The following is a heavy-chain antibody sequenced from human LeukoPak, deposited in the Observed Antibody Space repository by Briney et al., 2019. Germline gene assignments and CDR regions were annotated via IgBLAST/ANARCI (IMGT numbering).Heavy chain of an antibody. Sequence: SETLSLTCTVSGGSISSAYWSWIRQPPGKGLEWVAYMYHSGSTSYNPSLKSRVSMSIDTSKNQFSLRLSSVTAADTAVYYCARTGSTVTMLYPFDHWGQGTLVTVSS. J-gene: IGHJ4*02. V-gene: IGHV4-59*08. D-gene: IGHD4-17*01. CDR2: MYHSGST. CDR1: GGSISSAY. CDR3: ARTGSTVTMLYPFDH.